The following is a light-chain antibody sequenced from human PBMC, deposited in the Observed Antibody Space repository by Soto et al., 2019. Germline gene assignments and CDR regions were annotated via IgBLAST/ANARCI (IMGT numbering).Light chain of an antibody. V-gene: IGKV1-9*01. J-gene: IGKJ2*01. CDR3: QQLNSYPPT. CDR1: KGISSY. CDR2: AAS. Sequence: IQLTQSPSSLSASVGDRVTVTCRASKGISSYLAWYQQQPGKAPKLLIYAASTLQRGVSSRFSGSGSGTDFTLTISSPQSEDFATYYCQQLNSYPPTFGEGTKLEIK.